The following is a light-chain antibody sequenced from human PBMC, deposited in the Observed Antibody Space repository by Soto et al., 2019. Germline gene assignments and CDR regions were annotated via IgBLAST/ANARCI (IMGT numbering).Light chain of an antibody. CDR1: QSVAKY. J-gene: IGKJ2*01. V-gene: IGKV3-15*01. CDR3: QQYINWPPYT. CDR2: GAS. Sequence: EIVMTQSPSTLSVSPGERATLSCRTSQSVAKYLAWYQHKPGQAPRLLIYGASTRATGIPARFSGSGSGTEFTLTINSLQPEDVALYYCQQYINWPPYTLGQGTKVDIK.